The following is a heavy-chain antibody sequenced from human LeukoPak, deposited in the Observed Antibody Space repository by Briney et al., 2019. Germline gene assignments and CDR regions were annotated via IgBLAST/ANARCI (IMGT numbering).Heavy chain of an antibody. V-gene: IGHV1-2*02. CDR1: GGTFSSYA. CDR3: ARDQADYYDSSGSDFDY. J-gene: IGHJ4*02. CDR2: INTNSGGT. Sequence: ASVKVSCKASGGTFSSYAISWVRQAPGQGLEWMGWINTNSGGTNYAKKFQGRVTMTRDTSISTAYMELSRLRSDDTAVYYCARDQADYYDSSGSDFDYWGQGTLVTVSS. D-gene: IGHD3-22*01.